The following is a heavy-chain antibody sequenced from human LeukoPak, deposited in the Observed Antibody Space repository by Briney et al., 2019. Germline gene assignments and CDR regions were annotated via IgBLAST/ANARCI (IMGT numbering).Heavy chain of an antibody. CDR1: GFSFSTYA. D-gene: IGHD2-2*02. Sequence: GGSLRLSCAASGFSFSTYAMNWVRQAPGKGLEWVSAISGSDDNTYYAESVKGRFTISRDNSKNTLLLQMNSLRVEDTAVYYCAKFACTSTSCYNNFWGQGTLVTVSS. J-gene: IGHJ1*01. CDR2: ISGSDDNT. V-gene: IGHV3-23*01. CDR3: AKFACTSTSCYNNF.